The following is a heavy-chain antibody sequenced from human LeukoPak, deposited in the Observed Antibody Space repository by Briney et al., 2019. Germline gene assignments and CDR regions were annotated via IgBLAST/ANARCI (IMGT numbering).Heavy chain of an antibody. CDR2: IKQDGSEK. V-gene: IGHV3-7*01. D-gene: IGHD2/OR15-2a*01. Sequence: GGSLRLSCAASGFTFSNYWMGWVRQAPGKGLEWVANIKQDGSEKRYVDPVKGRFTISRDNAKNSLYLQMNSLRAEDTAVYYCARRPLSSLYYFDCWGQGALVTVSS. CDR3: ARRPLSSLYYFDC. CDR1: GFTFSNYW. J-gene: IGHJ4*02.